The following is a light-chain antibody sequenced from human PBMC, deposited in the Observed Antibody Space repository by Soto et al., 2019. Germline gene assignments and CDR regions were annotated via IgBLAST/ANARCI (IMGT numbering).Light chain of an antibody. CDR1: QSVSSIN. CDR3: QQYGSSPPTWT. CDR2: GAS. Sequence: EIVLTQSPGTLSLSPGERVTLSCRASQSVSSINLAWYQQKPGQAPRLLIYGASTRATGIPDRFSGSGSGKDFTLTISRLEPEDFAVYYCQQYGSSPPTWTFGQGTKVEIK. V-gene: IGKV3-20*01. J-gene: IGKJ1*01.